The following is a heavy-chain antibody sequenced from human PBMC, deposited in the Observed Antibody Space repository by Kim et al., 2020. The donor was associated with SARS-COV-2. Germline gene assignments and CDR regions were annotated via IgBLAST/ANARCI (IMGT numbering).Heavy chain of an antibody. J-gene: IGHJ6*02. Sequence: GGSLRLSCAASGFTFSSYAMHWVRQAPGKGLEWVAVISYDGSNKYYADSVKGRFTISRDNSKNTLYLQMNSLRAEDTALYYCASVYCSGGSCYSDVYYGMDVWGQGTTVTVSS. D-gene: IGHD2-15*01. CDR1: GFTFSSYA. CDR3: ASVYCSGGSCYSDVYYGMDV. V-gene: IGHV3-30-3*01. CDR2: ISYDGSNK.